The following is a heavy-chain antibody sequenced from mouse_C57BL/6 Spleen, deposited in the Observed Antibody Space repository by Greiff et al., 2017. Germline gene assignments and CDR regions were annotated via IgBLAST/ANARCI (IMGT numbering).Heavy chain of an antibody. D-gene: IGHD2-5*01. CDR3: ARQRSYSNPWFAY. CDR2: ISSGGSYT. Sequence: EVHLVESGGDLVKPGGSLKLSCAASGFTFSSYGMSWVRQTPDKRLEWVATISSGGSYTYYPDSVKGRFTISRDNAKNTLYLQMSSLKSEDTAMYYCARQRSYSNPWFAYWGQGTLVTVSA. J-gene: IGHJ3*01. V-gene: IGHV5-6*01. CDR1: GFTFSSYG.